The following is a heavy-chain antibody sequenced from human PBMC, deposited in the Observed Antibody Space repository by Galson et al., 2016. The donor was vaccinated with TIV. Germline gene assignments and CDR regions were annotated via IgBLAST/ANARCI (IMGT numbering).Heavy chain of an antibody. CDR3: ASRDIAVIPAAIVFDY. V-gene: IGHV3-23*01. CDR1: GFTFANYA. CDR2: ISSSGGHT. D-gene: IGHD2-2*01. J-gene: IGHJ4*02. Sequence: SLRLSCAASGFTFANYAMSWVRQAPGKGLEWVSTISSSGGHTYYADSVKGRFTISRDNSKNALYVQINSLRAEDTAVYYCASRDIAVIPAAIVFDYWGQGTLVTVSS.